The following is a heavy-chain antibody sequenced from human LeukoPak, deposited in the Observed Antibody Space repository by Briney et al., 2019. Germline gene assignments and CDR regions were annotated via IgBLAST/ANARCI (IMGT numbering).Heavy chain of an antibody. CDR3: AKDFRIGYSAHFDY. D-gene: IGHD2-21*01. V-gene: IGHV3-23*01. CDR2: IYENGGTT. CDR1: GFTFRSHA. J-gene: IGHJ4*02. Sequence: GGSLRLSCVGSGFTFRSHAMSWVRQAPEKGLEFVSGIYENGGTTYYADSVQGRFSISRDNSKNTLYLQMDSLRGEDTAVYYCAKDFRIGYSAHFDYWGQGALVTVSS.